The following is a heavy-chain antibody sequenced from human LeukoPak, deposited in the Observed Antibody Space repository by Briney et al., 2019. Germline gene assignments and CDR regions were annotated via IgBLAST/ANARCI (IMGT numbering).Heavy chain of an antibody. Sequence: GGSLRLSCAASGFTFSSYWMHWVRQAPGKGLVWVSRINSDGSSTTYADSVKGRFTISRDNAKNTLYLQMNSLRAEDTAVYYCARDASIAARPNYYFDYWGQGTLVTVSS. CDR2: INSDGSST. D-gene: IGHD6-6*01. V-gene: IGHV3-74*03. CDR3: ARDASIAARPNYYFDY. J-gene: IGHJ4*02. CDR1: GFTFSSYW.